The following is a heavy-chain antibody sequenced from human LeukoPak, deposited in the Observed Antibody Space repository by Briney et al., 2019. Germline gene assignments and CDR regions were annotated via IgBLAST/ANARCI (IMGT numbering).Heavy chain of an antibody. Sequence: GGSLRLSCAASGFTFSSCAMSWVRQAPGKGLEWVSGISGSGSSTYFADSVKGRFTISRDNAKNSLYLQMNSLRAEDTAVYYCARDRDAFDYWGQGTLVTVSS. CDR3: ARDRDAFDY. CDR1: GFTFSSCA. V-gene: IGHV3-23*01. CDR2: ISGSGSST. J-gene: IGHJ4*02.